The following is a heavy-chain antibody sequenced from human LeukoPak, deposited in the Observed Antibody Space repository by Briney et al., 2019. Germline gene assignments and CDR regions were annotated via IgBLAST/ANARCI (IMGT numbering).Heavy chain of an antibody. CDR3: ARAKGYGMDL. V-gene: IGHV3-74*01. CDR2: INGDGSST. Sequence: GGSLRLSCAASGFAFNTYWIHWVRQAPGKGLVWVSRINGDGSSTRYADFVKGRFNISRDNAKNTVYLQMSSLRDEEMAVYYCARAKGYGMDLWGQGTLVTVSS. D-gene: IGHD2-15*01. CDR1: GFAFNTYW. J-gene: IGHJ4*02.